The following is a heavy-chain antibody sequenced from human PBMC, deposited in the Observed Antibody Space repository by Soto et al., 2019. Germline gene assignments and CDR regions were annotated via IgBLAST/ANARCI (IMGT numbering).Heavy chain of an antibody. Sequence: GGSLRLSCAASGFTFSSHAMSWVRQAPGKGLEWVSAISGSGGGTYYADSVKGRFTISRDNSKNTLYLQMNSLRAEDTAVYYCAKENHDFWSGYNYWGQGTLVTVSS. CDR2: ISGSGGGT. V-gene: IGHV3-23*01. J-gene: IGHJ4*02. CDR3: AKENHDFWSGYNY. CDR1: GFTFSSHA. D-gene: IGHD3-3*01.